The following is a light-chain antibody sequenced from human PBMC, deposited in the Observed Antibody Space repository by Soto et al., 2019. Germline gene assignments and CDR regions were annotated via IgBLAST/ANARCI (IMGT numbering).Light chain of an antibody. Sequence: EIGLTQSPATLSLSPGERATLACRASQSVGSYLAWYQQKPCQAPRLLLDDAFNRATGIPARFSGSGSGTDFTLTISSLEPEDFEVYFCQQRSNWRTFGGGTKVEIQ. CDR3: QQRSNWRT. CDR2: DAF. CDR1: QSVGSY. J-gene: IGKJ4*01. V-gene: IGKV3-11*01.